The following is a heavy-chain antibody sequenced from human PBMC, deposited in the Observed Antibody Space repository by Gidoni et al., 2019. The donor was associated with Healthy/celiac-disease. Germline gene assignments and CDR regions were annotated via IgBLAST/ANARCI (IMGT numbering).Heavy chain of an antibody. CDR1: GFTFSSYA. Sequence: EVQLLESGGGLVQPGGSLRLSCAASGFTFSSYAMSWVSQAPGKGLEWVSAISGSGGSTYYADSVKGRFTISRDNSKNTLYLLNSLRAEDTAVYYCAKSRYFDWLLYGFDPWGQGTLVTVSS. V-gene: IGHV3-23*01. D-gene: IGHD3-9*01. J-gene: IGHJ5*02. CDR3: AKSRYFDWLLYGFDP. CDR2: ISGSGGST.